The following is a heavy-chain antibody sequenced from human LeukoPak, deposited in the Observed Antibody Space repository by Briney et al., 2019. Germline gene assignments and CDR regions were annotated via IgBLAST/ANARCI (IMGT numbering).Heavy chain of an antibody. J-gene: IGHJ4*02. CDR3: ARSSAGSYFF. CDR2: INPNSGGT. V-gene: IGHV1-2*02. Sequence: ASVKVSCKASGYTFTGYYMHWVRQAPGQGLEWMGWINPNSGGTNYAQKFQGRVTMTRDTSTSTVYMELSSLRSEDTAVYYCARSSAGSYFFWGQGTLVTVSS. D-gene: IGHD3-10*01. CDR1: GYTFTGYY.